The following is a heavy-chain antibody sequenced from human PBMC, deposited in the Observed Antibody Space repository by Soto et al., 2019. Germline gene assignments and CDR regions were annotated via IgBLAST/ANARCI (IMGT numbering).Heavy chain of an antibody. CDR3: ASSPASGAC. J-gene: IGHJ6*02. CDR2: ISSSSNYI. Sequence: EVQLVESGGGLVKPGGSLRLSCAASGFTFSSYSMNWVRQAPGKGLEWVSSISSSSNYIYYADSVKGRFTISRDNAKNSLYRQRNSRRVEGTAVYCCASSPASGACGGQGTTVTVSS. CDR1: GFTFSSYS. D-gene: IGHD6-13*01. V-gene: IGHV3-21*01.